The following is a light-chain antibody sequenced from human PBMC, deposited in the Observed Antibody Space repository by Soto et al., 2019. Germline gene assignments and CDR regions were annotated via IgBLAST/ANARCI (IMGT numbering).Light chain of an antibody. Sequence: DIVLTQSPGTLSLSPGERATLYCRASQSVSSSYLAWYQQKRGQAPRLLIYGASTRATGIPARFSGSGSGTEFTLTISSLQSEDFAVYYCQQYNNWPRTFGQGTKVDIK. CDR3: QQYNNWPRT. CDR1: QSVSSSY. CDR2: GAS. J-gene: IGKJ1*01. V-gene: IGKV3-15*01.